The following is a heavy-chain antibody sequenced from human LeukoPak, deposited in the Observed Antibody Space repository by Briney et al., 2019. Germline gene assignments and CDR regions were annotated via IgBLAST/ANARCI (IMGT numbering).Heavy chain of an antibody. D-gene: IGHD3-22*01. CDR2: IYYSGST. CDR3: ASSYYYDSSGYAPGSSFDY. Sequence: PSETLSLTCTVSGGSISSYYWSWIRQPPGKGLEWIGYIYYSGSTNYNPSLKSRVTISVDTSKNQFSLKLSSVTAADTAVYYCASSYYYDSSGYAPGSSFDYWGQGTLVTVSS. CDR1: GGSISSYY. J-gene: IGHJ4*02. V-gene: IGHV4-59*01.